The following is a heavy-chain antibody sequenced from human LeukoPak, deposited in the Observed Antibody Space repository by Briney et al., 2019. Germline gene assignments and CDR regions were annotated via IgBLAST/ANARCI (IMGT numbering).Heavy chain of an antibody. Sequence: GGSLRLSCAASGFTFSNYWMTWVRRGPGKGLERVANIRRDGSETHYVDSVMGRFTISRDNAKNSLYLQMNSLRAEDTAVYYCARDDTHYGSSGSFYDAFDIWGQGTMVTVSS. CDR1: GFTFSNYW. J-gene: IGHJ3*02. CDR3: ARDDTHYGSSGSFYDAFDI. V-gene: IGHV3-7*01. D-gene: IGHD3-22*01. CDR2: IRRDGSET.